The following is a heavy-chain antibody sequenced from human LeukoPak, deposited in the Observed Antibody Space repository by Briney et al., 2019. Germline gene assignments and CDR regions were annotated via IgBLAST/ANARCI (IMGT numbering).Heavy chain of an antibody. CDR2: IYYSGST. CDR3: ARHYEYATPYYYYGMDV. V-gene: IGHV4-59*08. CDR1: GDSISSYS. D-gene: IGHD2-15*01. Sequence: TASQTLSLTCTVSGDSISSYSWSWIRQPPVKGLEWIGYIYYSGSTSYNPSLKSRVTISVDTSKNQFSLKLSSVTAADTAVYYCARHYEYATPYYYYGMDVWGQGTTVTVSS. J-gene: IGHJ6*02.